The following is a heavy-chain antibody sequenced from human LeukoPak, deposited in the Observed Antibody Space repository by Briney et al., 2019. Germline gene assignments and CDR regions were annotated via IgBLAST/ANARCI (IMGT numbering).Heavy chain of an antibody. CDR2: FDPEDGET. Sequence: ASVKVSCKVSGYTLTELSMHWVRQAPGKGLEWMGGFDPEDGETIYAQKFQGRVTMTEDTSTDTAYMELSSLRSEDTAVYYCATDRWGYCSGGSCYATDSNFDYWGQGTLVTVSS. CDR1: GYTLTELS. V-gene: IGHV1-24*01. J-gene: IGHJ4*02. CDR3: ATDRWGYCSGGSCYATDSNFDY. D-gene: IGHD2-15*01.